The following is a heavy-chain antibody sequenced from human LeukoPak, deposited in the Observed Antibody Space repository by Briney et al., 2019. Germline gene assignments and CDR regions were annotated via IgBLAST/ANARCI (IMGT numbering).Heavy chain of an antibody. J-gene: IGHJ4*02. CDR1: GYTFTGYY. CDR3: ARGHYDSSGYYYIRAFVGFDY. Sequence: ASVKVSCKASGYTFTGYYMHWVRQAPGQGLEWMRWINPNSGGTNYAQKFQGRVTMTRDTSISTAYMELSRLRSDDTAVYYCARGHYDSSGYYYIRAFVGFDYWGQGTLVTVSS. V-gene: IGHV1-2*02. D-gene: IGHD3-22*01. CDR2: INPNSGGT.